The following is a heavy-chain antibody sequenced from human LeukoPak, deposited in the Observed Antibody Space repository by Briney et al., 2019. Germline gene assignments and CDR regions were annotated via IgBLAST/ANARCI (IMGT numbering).Heavy chain of an antibody. Sequence: GGSLRLSCAASGFLFSNYAMTWVRPAPGKGLEWVSGISGGGGSIYYADFVKGRFTTSRDNSKNTVYLQMNSLRAEDTAVYYCAKCARIDWLPIDYWGQGTLVTVSS. CDR2: ISGGGGSI. V-gene: IGHV3-23*01. CDR3: AKCARIDWLPIDY. D-gene: IGHD3-9*01. CDR1: GFLFSNYA. J-gene: IGHJ4*02.